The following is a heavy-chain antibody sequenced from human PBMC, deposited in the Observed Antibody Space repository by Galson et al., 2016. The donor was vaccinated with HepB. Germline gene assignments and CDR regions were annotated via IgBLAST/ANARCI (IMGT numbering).Heavy chain of an antibody. CDR2: ITSTSSYI. V-gene: IGHV3-21*01. Sequence: SLRLSCAASGFTFFSHCMNWVRQAPGKGLEWVSPITSTSSYIYYADSVKGRFTISRDNAKNSLYLQMNSLRAEDTAVYYCARETFSGNWLDPWGQGTLVTVSS. J-gene: IGHJ5*02. CDR3: ARETFSGNWLDP. D-gene: IGHD2/OR15-2a*01. CDR1: GFTFFSHC.